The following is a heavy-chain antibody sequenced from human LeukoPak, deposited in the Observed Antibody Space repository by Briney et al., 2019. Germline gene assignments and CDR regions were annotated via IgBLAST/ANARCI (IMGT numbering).Heavy chain of an antibody. CDR1: GGTFSSYA. V-gene: IGHV1-69*05. CDR3: ARVVAVAGTD. CDR2: IIPISGTA. J-gene: IGHJ4*02. Sequence: SVKVSCKASGGTFSSYAISWVRQAPGQGLEWMGGIIPISGTANYAQRFQGRVTITTDESTSTAYMELSSLRSEDTAVYYCARVVAVAGTDWGQGTLVTVSS. D-gene: IGHD6-19*01.